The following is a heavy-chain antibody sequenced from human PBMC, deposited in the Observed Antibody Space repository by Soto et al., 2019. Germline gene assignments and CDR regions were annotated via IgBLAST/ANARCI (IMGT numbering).Heavy chain of an antibody. J-gene: IGHJ5*02. D-gene: IGHD2-2*01. CDR1: GGAFSGYY. CDR2: INHRGST. Sequence: SETLSLTCVVYGGAFSGYYCSCIRHSPLKWLEWIGGINHRGSTNYNPSLESRVTISVDTSKNQFSLKLPSVTAADTAMYYCARDGFCTSTTCRVGNWFDPWGQGTLVTVSS. CDR3: ARDGFCTSTTCRVGNWFDP. V-gene: IGHV4-34*01.